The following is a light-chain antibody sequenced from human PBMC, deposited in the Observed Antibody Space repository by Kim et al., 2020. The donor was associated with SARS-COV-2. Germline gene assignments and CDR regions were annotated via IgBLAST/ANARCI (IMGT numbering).Light chain of an antibody. CDR3: QQSYNTPYT. Sequence: STSIGDKVTITCRARQTISTYLNWYQQKPGEGPKLLIFAASSLQTGVPSRFSGSGSGTDFTLTISSLQPEDFATYYCQQSYNTPYTFGQGTKLEIK. V-gene: IGKV1-39*01. CDR2: AAS. J-gene: IGKJ2*01. CDR1: QTISTY.